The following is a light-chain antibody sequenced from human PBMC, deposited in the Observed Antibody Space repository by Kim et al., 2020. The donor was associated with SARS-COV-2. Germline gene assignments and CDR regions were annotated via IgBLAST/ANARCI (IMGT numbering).Light chain of an antibody. CDR3: QQRSNWPPRVT. CDR1: QSVSSY. J-gene: IGKJ2*01. Sequence: SPGERATLSCRASQSVSSYLAWYQQKPGQAPRLLIYDASNRATGIPARFSGSGSGTDFTLTISSLEPEDFAVYYCQQRSNWPPRVTSGQGTKLEI. V-gene: IGKV3-11*01. CDR2: DAS.